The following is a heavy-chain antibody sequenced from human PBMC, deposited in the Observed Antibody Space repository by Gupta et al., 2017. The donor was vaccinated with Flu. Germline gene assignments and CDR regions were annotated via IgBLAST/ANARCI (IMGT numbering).Heavy chain of an antibody. Sequence: EVQLVESGGGLVKPGGSLRLSCAASGFTFTDAWMNWVRQAPGKGLEWVGRLKSETDGGTTDYAAPVKGRFVISRDDSKDTLYLQMNSPKSEDTAVYYCATDSSGGITFDIWGQGTMVTVSS. V-gene: IGHV3-15*01. CDR3: ATDSSGGITFDI. J-gene: IGHJ3*02. D-gene: IGHD3-10*01. CDR1: GFTFTDAW. CDR2: LKSETDGGTT.